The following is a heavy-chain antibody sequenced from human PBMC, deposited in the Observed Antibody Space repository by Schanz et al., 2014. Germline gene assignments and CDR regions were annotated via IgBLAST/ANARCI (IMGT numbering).Heavy chain of an antibody. CDR2: ISYDGRNK. V-gene: IGHV3-30*19. D-gene: IGHD6-13*01. Sequence: QAQLMESGGGVVQPGTSLILSCSASGFSLNTYGIHWFRQPAGKGLEWVAVISYDGRNKYYADSVKGRFTISRDNSKNTLYLQMNSLRAEDTAVYYCAREEGWGIAAAGRKRYYYGMDVWGQGTTXTVSS. CDR3: AREEGWGIAAAGRKRYYYGMDV. J-gene: IGHJ6*02. CDR1: GFSLNTYG.